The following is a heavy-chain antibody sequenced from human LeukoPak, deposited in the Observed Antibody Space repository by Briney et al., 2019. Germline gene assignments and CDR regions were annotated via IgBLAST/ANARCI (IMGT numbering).Heavy chain of an antibody. Sequence: PSETLSLTCAVYGGSFSGYYWSWIRQPPGKGLEWLGEINHSGSTNYNPSLKSRVTISVDTSKNQFSLKLSSVTAADTAVYYCARHGELWFSGYYYYYMDVWGKGTTVTISS. CDR1: GGSFSGYY. D-gene: IGHD5-18*01. CDR2: INHSGST. V-gene: IGHV4-34*01. J-gene: IGHJ6*03. CDR3: ARHGELWFSGYYYYYMDV.